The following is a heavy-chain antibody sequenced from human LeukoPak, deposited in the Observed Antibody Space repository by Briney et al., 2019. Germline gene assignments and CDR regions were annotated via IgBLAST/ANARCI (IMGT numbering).Heavy chain of an antibody. CDR1: GFXFSSYG. CDR2: ISYDGSNK. V-gene: IGHV3-30*18. D-gene: IGHD3-9*01. J-gene: IGHJ4*02. CDR3: AKDLVLRYFDWAFDY. Sequence: GGSLRLSCAASGFXFSSYGIHWVRQAPGKGLEWVAVISYDGSNKYYADSVKGRFTISRDNSKNTLYLQMNSLRAEDTAVYYCAKDLVLRYFDWAFDYWGQGTLVTVSS.